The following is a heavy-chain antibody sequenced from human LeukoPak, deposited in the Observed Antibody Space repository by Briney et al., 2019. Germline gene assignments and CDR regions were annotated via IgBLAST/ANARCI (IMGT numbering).Heavy chain of an antibody. Sequence: GGSLRLSCAASGFTFSSYAMHWVRQAPGKGLEWVAVISYDGSNKYYADSVKGRFTISRDNSKNTLYLQMNSLRAEDTAVYYCASRSASGWYFLDYWGQGTLVTVSS. J-gene: IGHJ4*02. CDR2: ISYDGSNK. CDR1: GFTFSSYA. CDR3: ASRSASGWYFLDY. V-gene: IGHV3-30*04. D-gene: IGHD6-19*01.